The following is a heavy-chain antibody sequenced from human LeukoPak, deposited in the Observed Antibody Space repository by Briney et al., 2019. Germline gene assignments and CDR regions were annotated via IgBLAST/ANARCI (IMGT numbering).Heavy chain of an antibody. Sequence: SETLSLTCAVSGYSISSGYYWGWIRQPPGKGLEWIGSIYHSGSTYYNPSLKSRVTISVDTSKNQFSLKLSSVTAADTAVYYCARGHPTTMTTYYFDYWGQGTLVTVSS. CDR1: GYSISSGYY. V-gene: IGHV4-38-2*01. CDR3: ARGHPTTMTTYYFDY. J-gene: IGHJ4*02. CDR2: IYHSGST. D-gene: IGHD4-17*01.